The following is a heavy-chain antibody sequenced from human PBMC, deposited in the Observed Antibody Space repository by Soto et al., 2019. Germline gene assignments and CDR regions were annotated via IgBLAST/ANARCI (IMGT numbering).Heavy chain of an antibody. V-gene: IGHV1-69*01. CDR3: ARTRPGDDLWSGYSYFSYYYGMDV. J-gene: IGHJ6*02. CDR1: GGTLRSYA. D-gene: IGHD3-3*01. CDR2: IIPIFGTA. Sequence: QVQLVQSGAEVKKPASSVKVSCKASGGTLRSYAISWVRQAPGQGLEWMGGIIPIFGTANYAQKFQGRVTIIADEATSTAYMELSSLRSEDTAVDYCARTRPGDDLWSGYSYFSYYYGMDVWGQGTTVTVSS.